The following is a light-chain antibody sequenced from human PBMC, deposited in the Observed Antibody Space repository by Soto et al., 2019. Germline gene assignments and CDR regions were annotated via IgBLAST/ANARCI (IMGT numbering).Light chain of an antibody. Sequence: EIVLTQSPGTLSLSPGERATLSCRASQSIRSNYLAWYQQKPGQAPRLLIFDASSRATGIPGKFSGSGSGTDFTLTISRLDPEDFAMYYCQQYGSLLTFGGGTKVEIK. V-gene: IGKV3-20*01. CDR1: QSIRSNY. CDR3: QQYGSLLT. CDR2: DAS. J-gene: IGKJ4*01.